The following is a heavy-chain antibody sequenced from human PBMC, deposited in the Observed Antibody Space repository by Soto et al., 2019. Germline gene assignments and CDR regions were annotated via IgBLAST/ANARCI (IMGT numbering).Heavy chain of an antibody. D-gene: IGHD2-15*01. V-gene: IGHV1-69*08. J-gene: IGHJ4*02. CDR3: ARIPRYSYATSDPLDN. CDR2: ILPIMGSV. CDR1: GGTFNTYT. Sequence: VASVKVSFKASGGTFNTYTFSWVRQAPGQGLEWMGSILPIMGSVNYAHDFRGRLSITADPSTTTAYMELTSLTSHDTAMYYCARIPRYSYATSDPLDNWGQGTLVTVSS.